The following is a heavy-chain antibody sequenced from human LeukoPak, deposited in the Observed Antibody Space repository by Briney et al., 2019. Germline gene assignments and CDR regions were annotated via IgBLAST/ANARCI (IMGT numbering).Heavy chain of an antibody. J-gene: IGHJ6*04. Sequence: ASVTVSCKVSGYTLTELSMHLVRQAPGTGLEWMVGFDPEDGETIYAQKFQCRVTMTEDTSTDTAYMELSSLRSEDRAVYYCAALGSLMDVWGKGTTVTVSS. V-gene: IGHV1-24*01. CDR3: AALGSLMDV. CDR2: FDPEDGET. D-gene: IGHD2-15*01. CDR1: GYTLTELS.